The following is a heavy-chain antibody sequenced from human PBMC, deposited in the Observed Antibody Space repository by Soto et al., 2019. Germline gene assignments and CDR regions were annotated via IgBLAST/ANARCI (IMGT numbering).Heavy chain of an antibody. Sequence: SETLSLTCTVSGGSISSSSYYWGWIRQPPGKGLEWIGSIYYSGSTYYNPSLKSRVTISVDTSKNQFSLKLSSVTAADTAVYYCATLWFGEGNYWGKGTLVTVSS. CDR1: GGSISSSSYY. J-gene: IGHJ4*02. D-gene: IGHD3-10*01. CDR2: IYYSGST. V-gene: IGHV4-39*01. CDR3: ATLWFGEGNY.